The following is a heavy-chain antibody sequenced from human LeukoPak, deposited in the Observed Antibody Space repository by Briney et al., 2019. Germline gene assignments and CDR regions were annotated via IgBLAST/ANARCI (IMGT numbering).Heavy chain of an antibody. Sequence: SETLSLTYAVYGGSFSNYYWTWIRQPPGKGLEWIGSIYHSGSTYYDPSLKSRVTISVDTSKNQFSLKLSSVTAADTAVYYCARSVGATLNDAFDIWGQGTMVTVSS. D-gene: IGHD1-26*01. CDR2: IYHSGST. V-gene: IGHV4-38-2*01. CDR1: GGSFSNYY. J-gene: IGHJ3*02. CDR3: ARSVGATLNDAFDI.